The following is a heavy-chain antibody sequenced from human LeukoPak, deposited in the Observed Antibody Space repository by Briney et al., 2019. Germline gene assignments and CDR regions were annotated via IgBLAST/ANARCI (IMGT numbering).Heavy chain of an antibody. D-gene: IGHD3-10*01. J-gene: IGHJ6*03. CDR1: GGSINNFY. V-gene: IGHV4-59*01. CDR2: ISYRGST. Sequence: PSETLSLTCTVSGGSINNFYWSWIRQPPGKRLEWIGYISYRGSTNYIPSLKSRVTISVDTSKIQFSLNLSSVTAADTAVYYCARDRWFGESRYMDVWGKGTTVTISS. CDR3: ARDRWFGESRYMDV.